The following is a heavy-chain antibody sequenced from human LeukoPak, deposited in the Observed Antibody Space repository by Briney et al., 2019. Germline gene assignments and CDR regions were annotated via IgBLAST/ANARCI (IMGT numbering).Heavy chain of an antibody. D-gene: IGHD6-13*01. J-gene: IGHJ2*01. CDR2: IGTAGDT. CDR3: ARVRAAAGINWYFDL. V-gene: IGHV3-13*04. Sequence: GGSLRLSCAASGFTFINYDMHWVRQPTGKGLEWVSAIGTAGDTYYLGSVKGRFTISREDAKNSFYLQMNSLRAGDTAVYYCARVRAAAGINWYFDLWGRGTLVTVSS. CDR1: GFTFINYD.